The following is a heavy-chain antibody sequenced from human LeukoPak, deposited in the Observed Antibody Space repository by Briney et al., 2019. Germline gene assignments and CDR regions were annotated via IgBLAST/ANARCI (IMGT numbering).Heavy chain of an antibody. D-gene: IGHD4-17*01. Sequence: PGGSLRLSCVVSGFTFSSYEMNWVRQAPGKGLEWVSYISNSGSTIYDADSARGRFTISRDNAKNSLYLQMNGLRAEDTAVYYCVREDYGDYTESFQHWGQGTLVTVSS. CDR1: GFTFSSYE. CDR3: VREDYGDYTESFQH. V-gene: IGHV3-48*03. J-gene: IGHJ1*01. CDR2: ISNSGSTI.